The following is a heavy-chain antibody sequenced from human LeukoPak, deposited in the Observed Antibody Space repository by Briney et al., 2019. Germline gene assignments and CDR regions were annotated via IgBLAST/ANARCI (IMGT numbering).Heavy chain of an antibody. CDR3: ARDNVRYYDFWSGVYYYFGMDV. J-gene: IGHJ6*02. CDR2: IYSGGST. Sequence: GGSLRLSCAASGFTVSSNYMSWVRRAPGKGLEWVSVIYSGGSTYYADSVKGRFTISRDNSKNTLYLQMNSLRAEDTAVYYCARDNVRYYDFWSGVYYYFGMDVWGQGTTVTVSS. V-gene: IGHV3-53*01. D-gene: IGHD3-3*01. CDR1: GFTVSSNY.